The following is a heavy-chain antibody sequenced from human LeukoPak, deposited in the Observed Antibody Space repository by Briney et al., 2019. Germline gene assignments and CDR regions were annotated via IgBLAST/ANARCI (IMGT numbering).Heavy chain of an antibody. D-gene: IGHD3-16*02. CDR1: GFTLSSYS. CDR2: ISSSSSYI. CDR3: ARDASMITFGGVIVGPDWYFDL. V-gene: IGHV3-21*01. Sequence: GGSLRLSCAASGFTLSSYSMNWVRQAPGKGLEWVSSISSSSSYIYYADSVKGRFTISRDNAKNSLYLQMNSLRAEDTAVYYCARDASMITFGGVIVGPDWYFDLWGRGTLVTVSS. J-gene: IGHJ2*01.